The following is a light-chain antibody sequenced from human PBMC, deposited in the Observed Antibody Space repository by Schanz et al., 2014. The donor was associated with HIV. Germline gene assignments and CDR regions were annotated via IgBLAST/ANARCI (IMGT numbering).Light chain of an antibody. CDR1: NSNIGAGYA. J-gene: IGLJ2*01. V-gene: IGLV1-40*01. Sequence: QSVLTQPPSVSGAPGQRVTISCTGSNSNIGAGYAVHWYQQLPGTAPKLLISDNFNRPSGVPDRFSGSKSDTSASLAITGLQADDEADYYCSSFAGNNKLLFGGGTKLTV. CDR3: SSFAGNNKLL. CDR2: DNF.